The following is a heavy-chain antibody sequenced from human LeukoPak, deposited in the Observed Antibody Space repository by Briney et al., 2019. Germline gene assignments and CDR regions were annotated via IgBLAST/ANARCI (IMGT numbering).Heavy chain of an antibody. Sequence: SVKVSCKASGGTFSSYAISWVRQAPEQGLEWMGGIIPIFGTANYAQKFQGRVTMTRDTSTSTVYMELSSLRSEDTAVYYCASLGSGINANFDYWGQGTLVTVSS. D-gene: IGHD7-27*01. CDR3: ASLGSGINANFDY. J-gene: IGHJ4*02. CDR1: GGTFSSYA. V-gene: IGHV1-69*05. CDR2: IIPIFGTA.